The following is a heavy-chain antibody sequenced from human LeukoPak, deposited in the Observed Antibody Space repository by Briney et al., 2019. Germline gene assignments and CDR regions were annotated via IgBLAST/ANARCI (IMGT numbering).Heavy chain of an antibody. D-gene: IGHD3-22*01. CDR2: INPNSGGT. CDR1: GYTFTGYY. V-gene: IGHV1-2*06. Sequence: ASVKVSCKASGYTFTGYYMHWVRQAPGQGLEWMGRINPNSGGTNYAQKFQGRVTMTRDTSISTAYMELSRLRSDDTAVYYCARDWAAYYYDSSGYYLGSWGQGTLVTVSP. CDR3: ARDWAAYYYDSSGYYLGS. J-gene: IGHJ5*02.